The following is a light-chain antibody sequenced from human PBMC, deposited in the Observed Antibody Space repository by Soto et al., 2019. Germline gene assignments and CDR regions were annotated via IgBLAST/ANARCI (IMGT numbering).Light chain of an antibody. CDR3: VAWDGSLSCVL. J-gene: IGLJ2*01. CDR1: SSNFASIS. Sequence: QSVLTQPPSASGTPGQRVTISCSGSSSNFASISVYWYQQVPGTAPKLLIYKSNQRPSGVPDRFSGSKSGTSASLDISGLRSEDEADYYCVAWDGSLSCVLFGGGTKVTVL. V-gene: IGLV1-47*01. CDR2: KSN.